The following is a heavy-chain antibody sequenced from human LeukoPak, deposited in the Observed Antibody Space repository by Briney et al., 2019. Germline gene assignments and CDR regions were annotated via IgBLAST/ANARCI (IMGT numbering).Heavy chain of an antibody. CDR3: AKDSSSYWAY. CDR2: ISGSGGST. CDR1: GFTFSSYA. D-gene: IGHD6-13*01. V-gene: IGHV3-23*01. J-gene: IGHJ4*02. Sequence: QAGGSLRLSCAASGFTFSSYAMRGVRQAPGKGLEWVSAISGSGGSTYYADSVKSRFTISRDNSKTTLYLQMNSLRAEDTAVYYCAKDSSSYWAYWGQGTLVTVPS.